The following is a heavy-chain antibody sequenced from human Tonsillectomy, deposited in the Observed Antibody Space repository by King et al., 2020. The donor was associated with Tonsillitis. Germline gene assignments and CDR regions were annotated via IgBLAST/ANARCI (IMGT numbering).Heavy chain of an antibody. J-gene: IGHJ4*02. CDR3: SWNSGTYLIGHFDY. V-gene: IGHV1-69*01. Sequence: VQLVESGAEVKKPGSSVKVSCTASGGTFSNSAINWVRQAPGQGLEWMGGIIPIFDSANYAQKFQGRVTITADESTSTAYMALSSLRSEDTAVYYCSWNSGTYLIGHFDYWGQGTLVTVSS. CDR2: IIPIFDSA. CDR1: GGTFSNSA. D-gene: IGHD1-26*01.